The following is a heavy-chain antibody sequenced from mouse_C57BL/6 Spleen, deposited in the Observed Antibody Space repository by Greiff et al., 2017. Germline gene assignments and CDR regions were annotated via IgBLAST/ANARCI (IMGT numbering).Heavy chain of an antibody. CDR1: GFTFSSYA. J-gene: IGHJ2*01. V-gene: IGHV5-9-1*02. D-gene: IGHD2-5*01. CDR3: TRDQGAYYSNYLDY. Sequence: DVKLVESGEGLVKPGGSLKLSCAASGFTFSSYAMSWVRQTPEKRLEWVAYISSGGDYIYYADTVKGRFTISRDNARNTLYLQMSRLKSEDTAMYYGTRDQGAYYSNYLDYWGQGTTLTVSS. CDR2: ISSGGDYI.